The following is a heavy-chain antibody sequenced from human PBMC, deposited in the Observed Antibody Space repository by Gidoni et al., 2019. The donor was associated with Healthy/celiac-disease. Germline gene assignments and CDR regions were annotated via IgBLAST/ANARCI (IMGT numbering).Heavy chain of an antibody. J-gene: IGHJ4*02. D-gene: IGHD6-19*01. CDR1: EFTFSSYA. Sequence: EVQLLESGGGFVQPGQSLRLSVPASEFTFSSYAMTWGRQTQGKGLEWVSAISGSGISTYYADSVRGRFTISRDNFKNTLYLQINSLRAEDTAVYYCVKDPLEMAAVSYFDFWGQGIVVTVSS. V-gene: IGHV3-23*01. CDR2: ISGSGIST. CDR3: VKDPLEMAAVSYFDF.